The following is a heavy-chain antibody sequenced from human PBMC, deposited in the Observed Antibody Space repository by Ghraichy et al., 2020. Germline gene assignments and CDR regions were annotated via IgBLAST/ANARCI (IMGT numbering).Heavy chain of an antibody. CDR3: ASVLAARVLGTEAQSDY. D-gene: IGHD6-6*01. CDR2: IKQDGSEK. CDR1: GFTFSSYW. Sequence: GGSLRLSCAASGFTFSSYWMSWVRQAPGKGLEWVANIKQDGSEKYYVDSVKGRFTISRDNAKNSLYLQMNSLRAEDTAVYYCASVLAARVLGTEAQSDYWGQGTLVTVSS. V-gene: IGHV3-7*01. J-gene: IGHJ4*02.